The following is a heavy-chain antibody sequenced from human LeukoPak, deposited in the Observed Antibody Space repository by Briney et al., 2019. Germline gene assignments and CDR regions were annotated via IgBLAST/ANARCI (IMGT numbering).Heavy chain of an antibody. D-gene: IGHD6-13*01. CDR3: ARAGYSSSWYVVEDTRTLAFDI. J-gene: IGHJ3*02. CDR1: GGSISSGGYS. Sequence: SQTLSLTCAVSGGSISSGGYSWSWIRQPPGKGLEWIGYIYHSGSTYYNPSLKSRVTISVDRSKSQFSLKLSSVTAADTAVYYCARAGYSSSWYVVEDTRTLAFDIWGQGTMVTVSS. CDR2: IYHSGST. V-gene: IGHV4-30-2*01.